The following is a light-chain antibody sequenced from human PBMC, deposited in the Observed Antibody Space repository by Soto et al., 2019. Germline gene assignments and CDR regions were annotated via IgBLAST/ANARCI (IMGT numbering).Light chain of an antibody. CDR3: SSYASSSSYV. CDR2: EVT. Sequence: QSALTQPASVSGSPGQSITISCTGTSSDVGGYNHVSWYQIHPGKAPKLIIYEVTSRPSGVSYRFSGSKSGNSASLTISGLQAEDEADYYCSSYASSSSYVFGGGTKAAV. CDR1: SSDVGGYNH. V-gene: IGLV2-14*01. J-gene: IGLJ1*01.